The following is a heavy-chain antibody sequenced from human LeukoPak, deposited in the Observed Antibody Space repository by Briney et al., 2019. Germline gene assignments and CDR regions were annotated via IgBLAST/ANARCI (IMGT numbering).Heavy chain of an antibody. D-gene: IGHD3-22*01. CDR2: INPNSGGT. CDR3: ARDDLATDYYDSSGPPNY. V-gene: IGHV1-2*02. CDR1: GYTFTGYY. J-gene: IGHJ4*02. Sequence: ASVKVSCKASGYTFTGYYMHWVRQAPGQGLEWMGWINPNSGGTNYAQKFQGRVTMTRDTSTSTVYMELSSLRSEDTAVYYCARDDLATDYYDSSGPPNYWGQGTLVTVSS.